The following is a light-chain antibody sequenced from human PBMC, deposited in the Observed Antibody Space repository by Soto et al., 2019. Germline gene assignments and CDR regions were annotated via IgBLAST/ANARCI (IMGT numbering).Light chain of an antibody. V-gene: IGKV4-1*01. Sequence: DIVMTQSPDSLAVSLGERATINCKSSQTLLSNSKNFLGWFQQKPGQPPKLLISWASTRGSGVPDRFSGSGSGTDFTLTISSLQAEDVALYYCQQYYTAPLTFGGGTKVRI. J-gene: IGKJ4*01. CDR2: WAS. CDR1: QTLLSNSKNF. CDR3: QQYYTAPLT.